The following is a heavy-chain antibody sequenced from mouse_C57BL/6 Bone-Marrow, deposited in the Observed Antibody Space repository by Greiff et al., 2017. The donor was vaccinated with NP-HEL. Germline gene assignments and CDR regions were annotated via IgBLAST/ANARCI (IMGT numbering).Heavy chain of an antibody. CDR1: GYTFTDYE. CDR3: TRDAYYSNYVGFAY. V-gene: IGHV1-15*01. J-gene: IGHJ3*01. Sequence: QVQLKESGAELVRPGASVTLSCKASGYTFTDYEMHWVKQTPVHGLEWIGAIDPETGGTAYNQKFKGKAILTADKSSSTAYMELRSLTSEDSAVYYCTRDAYYSNYVGFAYWGQGTLVTVSA. CDR2: IDPETGGT. D-gene: IGHD2-5*01.